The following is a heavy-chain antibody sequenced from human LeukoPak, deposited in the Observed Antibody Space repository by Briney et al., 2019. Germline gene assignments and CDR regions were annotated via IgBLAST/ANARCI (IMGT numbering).Heavy chain of an antibody. CDR1: GGSFSGYY. J-gene: IGHJ3*02. Sequence: PSETLSLTCAVYGGSFSGYYWSWIRQPPGKGLEWIGEINHSGSTNYNPSLKSRVTISVDTSKNQFSLKLSSVTAADTAVYYCARGFGQYAFYILGQGTMVTVSS. V-gene: IGHV4-34*01. CDR3: ARGFGQYAFYI. CDR2: INHSGST. D-gene: IGHD3-10*01.